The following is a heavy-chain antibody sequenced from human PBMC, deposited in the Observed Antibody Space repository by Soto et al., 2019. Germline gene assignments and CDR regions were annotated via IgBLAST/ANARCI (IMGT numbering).Heavy chain of an antibody. Sequence: QVQLQQWGAGLLKPSETLSLTCAVYGGSFSGYYWSWIRQPPGKGLEWIGEINHSGSTNYNPSLKRRVTISLDTSKNQFSLKLSSVTAADTAVYYCARGQTRNNYDFWSGYLRWFDPWGQGTLVTVSS. J-gene: IGHJ5*02. CDR1: GGSFSGYY. V-gene: IGHV4-34*01. CDR3: ARGQTRNNYDFWSGYLRWFDP. CDR2: INHSGST. D-gene: IGHD3-3*01.